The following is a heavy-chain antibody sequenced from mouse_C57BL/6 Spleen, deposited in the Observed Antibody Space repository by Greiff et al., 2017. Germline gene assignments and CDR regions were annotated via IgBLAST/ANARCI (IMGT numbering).Heavy chain of an antibody. CDR3: ARGYYGSSFYWYFDV. CDR1: GFTFSDYG. D-gene: IGHD1-1*01. J-gene: IGHJ1*03. Sequence: EVMLVESGGGLVKPGGSLKLSCAASGFTFSDYGMHWVRQAPETGLEWVAYISSGSSTIYYADTVKGRFTISRDNAKNTLFLQMTSLRSEDTAMDYCARGYYGSSFYWYFDVWGTGTTVTVSS. CDR2: ISSGSSTI. V-gene: IGHV5-17*01.